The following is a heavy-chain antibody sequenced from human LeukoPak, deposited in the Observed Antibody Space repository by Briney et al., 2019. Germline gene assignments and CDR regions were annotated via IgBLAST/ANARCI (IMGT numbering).Heavy chain of an antibody. CDR2: INPSGGST. CDR3: ARDTSGGFYDSSGLDFDY. Sequence: ASVKVSCKASGYTFTSYYMHWARQAPGQGLEWMGIINPSGGSTSYAQKFQGRVTMTRDTSTSTVYMELSSLRSEGTAVYYCARDTSGGFYDSSGLDFDYWGQGTLVTVSS. CDR1: GYTFTSYY. D-gene: IGHD3-22*01. J-gene: IGHJ4*02. V-gene: IGHV1-46*01.